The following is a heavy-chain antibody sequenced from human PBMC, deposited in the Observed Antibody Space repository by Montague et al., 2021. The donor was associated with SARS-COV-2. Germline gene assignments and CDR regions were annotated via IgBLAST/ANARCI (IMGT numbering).Heavy chain of an antibody. J-gene: IGHJ3*02. V-gene: IGHV6-1*01. D-gene: IGHD3-9*01. CDR1: GDSVSSKSVA. CDR2: TYYRSKWDS. CDR3: ASSGITLTGLDAFDI. Sequence: CASSGDSVSSKSVAWNWIRQSPSRGLEWLGRTYYRSKWDSDYAESVKRRLVITPDTSENQVSLQLNPVIPEDTAVYFCASSGITLTGLDAFDIWGQGTMVTVSS.